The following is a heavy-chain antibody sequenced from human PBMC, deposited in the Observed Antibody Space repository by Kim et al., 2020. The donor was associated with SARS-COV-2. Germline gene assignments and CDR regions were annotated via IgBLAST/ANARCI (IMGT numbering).Heavy chain of an antibody. J-gene: IGHJ4*02. V-gene: IGHV4-34*01. D-gene: IGHD3-9*01. Sequence: SETLSLTCAVYGGSFSGYYWSWIRQPPGKGLEWIGEINHSGSTNYNPSLKSRVTISVDTSKNQFSLKLSSVTAADTAVYYCARGNDILTGYGGYYFDYWGQGTLVTVSS. CDR1: GGSFSGYY. CDR3: ARGNDILTGYGGYYFDY. CDR2: INHSGST.